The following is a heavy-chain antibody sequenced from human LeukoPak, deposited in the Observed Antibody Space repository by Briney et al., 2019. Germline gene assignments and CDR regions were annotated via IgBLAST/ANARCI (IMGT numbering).Heavy chain of an antibody. V-gene: IGHV3-20*04. CDR1: GFTFDDYG. D-gene: IGHD1-26*01. Sequence: PGGSLRLSCAASGFTFDDYGMSWVRQAPGKGLEWVSGINWNGGSTGYADSVKGRFTISRDNAKNTVYLQMNSLRADDTAVYYCAKDGGIYPAWYFDYWGQGTLVTVSS. CDR2: INWNGGST. J-gene: IGHJ4*02. CDR3: AKDGGIYPAWYFDY.